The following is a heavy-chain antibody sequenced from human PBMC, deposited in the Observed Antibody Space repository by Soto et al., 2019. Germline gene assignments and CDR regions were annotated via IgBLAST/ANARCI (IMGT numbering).Heavy chain of an antibody. Sequence: RLACRDRECGFSGIRIRWVRQAPGKGLEKVANIKQDGSEKYYVDSVKGRFTISRDNAKNSLYLQMNSLRAEDTPVYYCARDMSLGDP. CDR2: IKQDGSEK. CDR3: ARDMSLGDP. V-gene: IGHV3-7*03. J-gene: IGHJ5*02. D-gene: IGHD3-16*01. CDR1: ECGFSGIR.